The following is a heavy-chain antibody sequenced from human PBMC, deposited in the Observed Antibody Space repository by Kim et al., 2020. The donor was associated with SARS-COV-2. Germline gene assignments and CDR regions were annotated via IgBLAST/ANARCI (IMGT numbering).Heavy chain of an antibody. CDR2: INHSGST. CDR1: GGSFSGYY. CDR3: ARGPPPAPPRKSIAAPRAPRKFDY. V-gene: IGHV4-34*01. Sequence: SETLSLTCAVYGGSFSGYYWSWIRQPPGKGLEWIGEINHSGSTNYNPSLKSRVTISVDTSKNQFSLKLSSVTAADTAVYYCARGPPPAPPRKSIAAPRAPRKFDYWGQGTLVTVSS. J-gene: IGHJ4*02. D-gene: IGHD6-6*01.